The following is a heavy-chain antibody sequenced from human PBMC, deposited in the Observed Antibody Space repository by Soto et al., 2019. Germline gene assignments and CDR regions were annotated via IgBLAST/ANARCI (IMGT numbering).Heavy chain of an antibody. V-gene: IGHV1-69*01. CDR2: IIPFFGTS. CDR3: ARVGHITNYGMAV. J-gene: IGHJ6*02. CDR1: GGTFSSYP. Sequence: QVQLVQSGAEVKKPGSSVKVSCEASGGTFSSYPINWVRQAPGQGLEWMGGIIPFFGTSNYAQKFQRRVTITADASTSTAYMELRSLTSEDTAVYYCARVGHITNYGMAVWGQGTTVTVSS. D-gene: IGHD1-26*01.